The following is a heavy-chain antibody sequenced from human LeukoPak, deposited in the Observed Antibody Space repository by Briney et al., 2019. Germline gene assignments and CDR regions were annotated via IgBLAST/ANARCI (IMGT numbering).Heavy chain of an antibody. J-gene: IGHJ4*02. CDR2: IKQDGSEE. V-gene: IGHV3-7*01. CDR3: ARWDSGNYYGIGN. Sequence: GGSLRLSCSVSGFTLSIYWMSWVRQAPGKGLEWVANIKQDGSEEYYAGSVKGRFTISRDNARNSLYLQMNSLRAEDTALYYCARWDSGNYYGIGNWGQGTLVTVSS. D-gene: IGHD1-26*01. CDR1: GFTLSIYW.